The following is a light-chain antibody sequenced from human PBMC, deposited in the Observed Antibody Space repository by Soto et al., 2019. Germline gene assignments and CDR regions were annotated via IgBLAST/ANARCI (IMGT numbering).Light chain of an antibody. CDR3: QQYGSSPRT. CDR1: QSINRY. CDR2: DTS. J-gene: IGKJ1*01. Sequence: EIVMTQSPASLSVSPRETATLSCRASQSINRYLAWYQHKPGQAPRLLIYDTSNRATGIPARFSGSGSGTDFTLTISSLEPEDFAVYYCQQYGSSPRTFGQGTKVDIK. V-gene: IGKV3-11*01.